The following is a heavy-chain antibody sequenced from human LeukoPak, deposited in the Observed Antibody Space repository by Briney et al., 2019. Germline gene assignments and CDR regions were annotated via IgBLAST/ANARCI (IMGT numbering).Heavy chain of an antibody. J-gene: IGHJ5*02. V-gene: IGHV4-38-2*02. Sequence: SETLSLTCTVSGYSISSGYYWSWIRQPPGKGLQWIGHMYESESTYYNPSLDSRVTISVDTSKNQFSLKLSSVTAADTAVYYCARDESYYYPWGQGTLVTVSS. CDR3: ARDESYYYP. D-gene: IGHD3-10*01. CDR1: GYSISSGYY. CDR2: MYESEST.